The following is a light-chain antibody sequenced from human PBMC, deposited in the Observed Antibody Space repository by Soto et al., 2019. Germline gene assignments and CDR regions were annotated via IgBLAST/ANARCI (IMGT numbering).Light chain of an antibody. CDR3: QQRGT. V-gene: IGKV3-11*01. CDR2: DIS. CDR1: ESVSSY. J-gene: IGKJ4*01. Sequence: EIVLTQSPATLSLSPGERATLSCRASESVSSYLAWYQQKPGLPPRLLIYDISNRATGIPARFSGSGSGTDFTLTISSLEPEDFAVYYCQQRGTFGGGTKVDIK.